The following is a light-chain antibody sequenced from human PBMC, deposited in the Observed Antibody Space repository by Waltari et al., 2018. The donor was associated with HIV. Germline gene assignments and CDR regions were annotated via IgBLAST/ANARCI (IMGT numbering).Light chain of an antibody. CDR1: TGAVTSGHS. Sequence: QAVVTQEPSLTVSPGGTVPLTCGSSTGAVTSGHSPYWFQQKPGQAPRTLIFDTSNKHALTPARFSGSLLGGKAALTRSGAQPEDEAEYYCLLSYSGARIFGGGTKLTVL. CDR3: LLSYSGARI. CDR2: DTS. V-gene: IGLV7-46*01. J-gene: IGLJ2*01.